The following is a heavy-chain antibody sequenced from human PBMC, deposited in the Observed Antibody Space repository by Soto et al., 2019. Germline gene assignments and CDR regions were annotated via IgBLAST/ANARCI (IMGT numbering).Heavy chain of an antibody. CDR2: ISAYNGNT. V-gene: IGHV1-18*01. CDR3: ARVPNYDFWSGYYYYFDY. J-gene: IGHJ4*02. Sequence: ASVKVSCKASGYTFTSYGISWVRQAPGQGLEWMGWISAYNGNTNYAQKLQGRVTMTTDTSTSTAYMELRSLRSDDTAVYYCARVPNYDFWSGYYYYFDYWGQGTLVTVSS. CDR1: GYTFTSYG. D-gene: IGHD3-3*01.